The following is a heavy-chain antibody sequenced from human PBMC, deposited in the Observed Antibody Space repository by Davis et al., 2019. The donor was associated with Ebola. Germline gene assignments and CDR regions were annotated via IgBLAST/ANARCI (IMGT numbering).Heavy chain of an antibody. J-gene: IGHJ4*02. CDR3: ARGGSTFDY. D-gene: IGHD1-1*01. V-gene: IGHV3-9*01. CDR1: GFSFDDYA. Sequence: SLKISCAASGFSFDDYAMHWVRQAPGKGLEWVSGISWSSATKVYADSVKGRFTISRDNTKNSLYLQMNSLRAEDTAVYYCARGGSTFDYWGQGALVTVSS. CDR2: ISWSSATK.